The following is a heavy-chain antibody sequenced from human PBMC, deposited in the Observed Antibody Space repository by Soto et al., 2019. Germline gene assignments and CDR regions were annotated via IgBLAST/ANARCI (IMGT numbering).Heavy chain of an antibody. V-gene: IGHV4-31*03. CDR2: IYYSGST. D-gene: IGHD3-22*01. CDR3: ARGGYYDSSGYYAHAFDI. J-gene: IGHJ3*02. Sequence: SETLSLTCTVSGGSISSGGYYWSWIRQHPGKALEWIGYIYYSGSTYYNPSLKSRVTISVDTSKNQFSLKLSSVTAADTAVYYCARGGYYDSSGYYAHAFDIWGQGTMVTVSS. CDR1: GGSISSGGYY.